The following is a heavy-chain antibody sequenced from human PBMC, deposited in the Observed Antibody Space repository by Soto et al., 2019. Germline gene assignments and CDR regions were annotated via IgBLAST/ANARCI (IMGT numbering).Heavy chain of an antibody. D-gene: IGHD3-3*01. CDR2: IIPIFGTA. CDR3: ARDRPPYDFWSGPYYYYGMDV. J-gene: IGHJ6*02. Sequence: ASVKVSCKASGGTFSSYAISWVRQAPGRGLEWMGGIIPIFGTANYAQKFQGRVTITADESTSTAYMELSSLRSEDTAVYYCARDRPPYDFWSGPYYYYGMDVWGQGTTVTVSS. V-gene: IGHV1-69*13. CDR1: GGTFSSYA.